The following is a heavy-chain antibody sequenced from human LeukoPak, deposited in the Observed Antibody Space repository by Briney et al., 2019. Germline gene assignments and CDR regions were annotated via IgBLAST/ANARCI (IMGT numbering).Heavy chain of an antibody. Sequence: PSETLSLTCTDSGGSISSHYWSWIRQPPGKGLEWIGYISYIGSTNYNPSLKSRVTISVDTSKNQFSLKLSSVTAADTAVYFCARDPTTVTKGLDIWGQGTMVTVSS. V-gene: IGHV4-59*11. J-gene: IGHJ3*02. CDR2: ISYIGST. CDR1: GGSISSHY. CDR3: ARDPTTVTKGLDI. D-gene: IGHD4-17*01.